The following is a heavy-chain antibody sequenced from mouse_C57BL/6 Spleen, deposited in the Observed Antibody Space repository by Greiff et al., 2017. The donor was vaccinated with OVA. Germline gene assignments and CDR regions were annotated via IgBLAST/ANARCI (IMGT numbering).Heavy chain of an antibody. CDR2: IDPSDSYT. Sequence: VQLQQPGAELVMPGASVKLSCKASGYTFTSYWMHWVKQRPGQGLEWIGEIDPSDSYTNYNQKFKGKSTLTVDKSSSTAYMQLSSLTSEDSAVYYCASRPDYDGSSYVRYFDVWGTGTTVTVSS. CDR1: GYTFTSYW. CDR3: ASRPDYDGSSYVRYFDV. V-gene: IGHV1-69*01. D-gene: IGHD1-1*01. J-gene: IGHJ1*03.